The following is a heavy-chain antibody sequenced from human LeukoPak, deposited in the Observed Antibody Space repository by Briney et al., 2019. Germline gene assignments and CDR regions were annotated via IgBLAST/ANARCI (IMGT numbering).Heavy chain of an antibody. CDR3: AKLEMGWFDP. CDR1: GFTFSNYG. D-gene: IGHD1-1*01. V-gene: IGHV3-30*02. CDR2: IRYDGSNK. Sequence: GGSLRLSCAASGFTFSNYGMHWVRQAPGKGLEWVAFIRYDGSNKYYVDSVRGRFTISRDNSRNTLYLQMNSLRAEDTAVYYCAKLEMGWFDPWGKGTLVTVSS. J-gene: IGHJ5*02.